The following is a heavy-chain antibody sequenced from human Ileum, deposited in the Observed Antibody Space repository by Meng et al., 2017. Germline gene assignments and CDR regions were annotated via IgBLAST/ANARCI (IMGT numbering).Heavy chain of an antibody. CDR3: ARDRDSSGYYPY. D-gene: IGHD3-22*01. CDR1: GGSINSGDYY. J-gene: IGHJ4*02. V-gene: IGHV4-30-4*01. CDR2: IYYSGST. Sequence: QVQLQESGPGLVKPSQTLSLPCTVPGGSINSGDYYWSWIRRPPGKGLEWIGYIYYSGSTYYNPSLKSRLTISVDTSKNQFSLKLSSVTAADTAVYYCARDRDSSGYYPYWGQGTLVTVSS.